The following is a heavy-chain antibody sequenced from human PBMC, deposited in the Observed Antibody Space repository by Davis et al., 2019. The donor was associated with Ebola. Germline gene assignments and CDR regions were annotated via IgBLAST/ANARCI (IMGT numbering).Heavy chain of an antibody. CDR2: IWYDGSNK. CDR3: ARDLVGVRVYYYYGMDV. D-gene: IGHD1-26*01. J-gene: IGHJ6*02. V-gene: IGHV3-33*01. CDR1: GFTFSSYG. Sequence: GESLKISCAASGFTFSSYGMHWVRQAPGKGLEWVAVIWYDGSNKYYADSVKGRFTISRDNSKNTLYLQMNSLRAEDTAVYYCARDLVGVRVYYYYGMDVWGQGTTVTVSS.